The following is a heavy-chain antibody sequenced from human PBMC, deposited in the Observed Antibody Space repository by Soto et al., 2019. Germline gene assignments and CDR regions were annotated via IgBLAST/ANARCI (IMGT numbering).Heavy chain of an antibody. J-gene: IGHJ4*02. Sequence: GGSLRLSCAVSGFTFSSYTMAWVRQAPGKGLEWVSSISGSGGSPNYADSVQGRFTISRDNPKNTLYLQMNSLRAEDTAVYYCAKLYGSGSYFDYWGQGTLVTVSS. CDR2: ISGSGGSP. CDR3: AKLYGSGSYFDY. D-gene: IGHD3-10*01. CDR1: GFTFSSYT. V-gene: IGHV3-23*01.